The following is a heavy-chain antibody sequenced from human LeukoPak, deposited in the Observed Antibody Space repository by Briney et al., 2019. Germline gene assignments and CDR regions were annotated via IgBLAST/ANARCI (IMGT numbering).Heavy chain of an antibody. CDR3: AKDLTRDGYNSDYFDY. CDR1: GFTFSSYS. CDR2: ISYDRSNK. V-gene: IGHV3-30*18. D-gene: IGHD5-24*01. Sequence: GGSLRLSCAASGFTFSSYSMNWVRQAPGKGLEWVAVISYDRSNKYYADSVKGRFTISRDNSKNTLYLQMNSLRAEDTAVYYCAKDLTRDGYNSDYFDYWGQGTLVTVSS. J-gene: IGHJ4*02.